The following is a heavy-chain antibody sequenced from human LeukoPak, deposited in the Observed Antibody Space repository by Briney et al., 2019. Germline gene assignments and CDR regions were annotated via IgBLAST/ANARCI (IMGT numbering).Heavy chain of an antibody. D-gene: IGHD2-2*01. Sequence: ASVKVSCKASGYTFTGYYMHWVRQAPGQGLEWMGWINPNSGGTNYAQKFQGRVTMTRDTSISTAYMELSRLRSDDTAVYYCARDKYQLLYYYYGMDVWGQGTTVTVS. J-gene: IGHJ6*02. CDR2: INPNSGGT. CDR3: ARDKYQLLYYYYGMDV. V-gene: IGHV1-2*02. CDR1: GYTFTGYY.